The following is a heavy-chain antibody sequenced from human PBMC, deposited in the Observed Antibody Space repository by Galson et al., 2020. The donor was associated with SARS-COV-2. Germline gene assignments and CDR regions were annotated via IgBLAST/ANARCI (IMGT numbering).Heavy chain of an antibody. D-gene: IGHD4-4*01. CDR2: ISGSGGST. V-gene: IGHV3-23*01. J-gene: IGHJ6*02. Sequence: GESLKISCAASGFTFSSYAMSWVRQAPGKGLEWVSAISGSGGSTYYADSVKGRFTISRDNSKNTLYLQMNSLRAEDTAVYYCANTGPLQDRVTTLWRGPKHQHMDVWGQGTTVTVSS. CDR3: ANTGPLQDRVTTLWRGPKHQHMDV. CDR1: GFTFSSYA.